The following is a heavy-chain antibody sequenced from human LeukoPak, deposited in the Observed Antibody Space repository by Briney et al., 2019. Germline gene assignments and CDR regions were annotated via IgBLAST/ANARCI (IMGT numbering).Heavy chain of an antibody. CDR2: IGSGGNTI. CDR3: VRDMVY. V-gene: IGHV3-48*03. CDR1: GFTFSSYE. J-gene: IGHJ4*02. D-gene: IGHD2-8*01. Sequence: GRSLRLSCAASGFTFSSYEMNWVRQAPGKGLEWVSYIGSGGNTIYYADSVKGRFTISRDNAKNSLYLQMNSLRAEDTAVYYCVRDMVYWGQGTLVTVSS.